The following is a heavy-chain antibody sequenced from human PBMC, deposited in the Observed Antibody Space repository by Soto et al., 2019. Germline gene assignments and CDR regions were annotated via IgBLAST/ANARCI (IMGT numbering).Heavy chain of an antibody. CDR3: TRDRRIFDY. CDR1: GFTFGDYA. D-gene: IGHD3-10*01. V-gene: IGHV3-49*04. J-gene: IGHJ4*02. CDR2: IRSKAYGGTT. Sequence: GGSLRLSCTASGFTFGDYAMSWVRQAPGKGLEWVGFIRSKAYGGTTEYAASVKGRFTISRDDSKSIAYLQMNSLKTEDTAVYYCTRDRRIFDYWGQGXLVTVYS.